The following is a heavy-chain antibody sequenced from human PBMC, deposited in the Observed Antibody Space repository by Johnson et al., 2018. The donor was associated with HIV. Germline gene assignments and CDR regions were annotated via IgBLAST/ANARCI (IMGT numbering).Heavy chain of an antibody. D-gene: IGHD2-15*01. CDR1: GFTFDDYA. CDR2: ISWNSGSI. Sequence: VQLVESGGGLVQPGRSLRLSCAASGFTFDDYAMHWVRQAPGKGLEWVSGISWNSGSIGYADSVKGRFTISRDNAKNSLYLQMNSLRAEDTAVYYCARDRYCSGGSCYLRSRADAFDIWGQGTMVTVSS. CDR3: ARDRYCSGGSCYLRSRADAFDI. J-gene: IGHJ3*02. V-gene: IGHV3-9*01.